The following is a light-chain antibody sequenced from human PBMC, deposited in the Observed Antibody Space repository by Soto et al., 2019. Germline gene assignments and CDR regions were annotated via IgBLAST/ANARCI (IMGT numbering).Light chain of an antibody. CDR1: QDIGIY. V-gene: IGKV1-27*01. CDR3: QRYISLPVT. CDR2: SAS. Sequence: QMTQSPSSLSASVGDRVTITCRASQDIGIYLAWYQQRPGTVPKLLIYSASTLKSGFPSRFNGSGSGTDFTLTISILQPEDVATYYCQRYISLPVTFGQGTRLEIK. J-gene: IGKJ5*01.